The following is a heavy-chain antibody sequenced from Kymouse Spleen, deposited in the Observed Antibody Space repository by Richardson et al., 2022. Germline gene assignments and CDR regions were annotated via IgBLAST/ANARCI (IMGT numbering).Heavy chain of an antibody. Sequence: QVQLQESGPGLVKPSETLSLTCTVSGGSISSYYWSWIRQPPGKGLEWIGYIYYSGSTNYNPSLKSRVTISVDTSKNQFSLKLSSVTAADTAVYYCARLTGTTDYFDYWGQGTLVTVSS. J-gene: IGHJ4*02. CDR1: GGSISSYY. V-gene: IGHV4-59*01. D-gene: IGHD1-7*01. CDR3: ARLTGTTDYFDY. CDR2: IYYSGST.